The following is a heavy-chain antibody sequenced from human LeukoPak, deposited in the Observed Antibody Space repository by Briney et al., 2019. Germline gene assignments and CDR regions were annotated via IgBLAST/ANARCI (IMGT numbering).Heavy chain of an antibody. V-gene: IGHV3-30*02. D-gene: IGHD2-2*01. CDR3: AKGVPAAMPASDH. Sequence: GGSLRLSCAASGFTFSSYGMHWVRQAPGKGLEWVAFIRYDGSNKYYADSVKGRFTISRDNSKNTLYLQMNSLRAEDTAVYYCAKGVPAAMPASDHWGQGTLVTVSS. CDR1: GFTFSSYG. CDR2: IRYDGSNK. J-gene: IGHJ4*02.